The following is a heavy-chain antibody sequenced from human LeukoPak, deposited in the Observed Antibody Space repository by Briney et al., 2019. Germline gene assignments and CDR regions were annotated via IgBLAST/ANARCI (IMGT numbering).Heavy chain of an antibody. J-gene: IGHJ4*02. CDR2: IDPSDSYT. CDR3: ARLDYGDDFDY. CDR1: GYSFTSYW. V-gene: IGHV5-10-1*01. D-gene: IGHD4-17*01. Sequence: GESLKISCKGSGYSFTSYWISWVRQMPGKGLEWMGRIDPSDSYTNFSPSFQGPITISADKSISTAYLQWSSLKASDTAMYYCARLDYGDDFDYWGQGTLVTVSS.